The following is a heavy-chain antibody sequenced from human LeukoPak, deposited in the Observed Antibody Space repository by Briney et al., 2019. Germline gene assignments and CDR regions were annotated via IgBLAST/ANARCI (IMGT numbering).Heavy chain of an antibody. J-gene: IGHJ4*02. Sequence: PGGSLRLSCVASGFTFSNAWMSWVRQAPGKGLEWVGRIKSKTDGGTTDYAAPVKGRFTISRDDSKNTLYLQMNSLKTEDTAVYYCTTLYSSSWYPPGYWGQGTLVTVSS. CDR1: GFTFSNAW. CDR3: TTLYSSSWYPPGY. CDR2: IKSKTDGGTT. D-gene: IGHD6-13*01. V-gene: IGHV3-15*01.